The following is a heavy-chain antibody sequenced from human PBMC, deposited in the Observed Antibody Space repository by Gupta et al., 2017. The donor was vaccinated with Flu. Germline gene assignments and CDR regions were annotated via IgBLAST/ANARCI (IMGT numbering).Heavy chain of an antibody. CDR3: ARDQHDSSGYYYSYYYGMDV. J-gene: IGHJ6*02. CDR1: G. Sequence: GISWVRQAPGQGLEWMGWISAYNGNTNYAQKLQGRVTMTTDTSTSTAYMELRSLRSDDTAVYYCARDQHDSSGYYYSYYYGMDVWGQGTTVTVS. V-gene: IGHV1-18*01. CDR2: ISAYNGNT. D-gene: IGHD3-22*01.